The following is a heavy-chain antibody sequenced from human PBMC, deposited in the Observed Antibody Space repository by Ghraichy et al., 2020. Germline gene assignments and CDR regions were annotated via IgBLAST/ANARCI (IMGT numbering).Heavy chain of an antibody. CDR2: NNPNSGGT. Sequence: ASVKVSCKASGYTFTGYYVHWVRQAPGQGLEWMGWNNPNSGGTNYAQKFQGRVTMTRDTSISTVYMELSRLRSDDTAVYYCARGRSGWGGHDYWGQGTLVTVSS. CDR3: ARGRSGWGGHDY. D-gene: IGHD6-19*01. J-gene: IGHJ4*02. CDR1: GYTFTGYY. V-gene: IGHV1-2*02.